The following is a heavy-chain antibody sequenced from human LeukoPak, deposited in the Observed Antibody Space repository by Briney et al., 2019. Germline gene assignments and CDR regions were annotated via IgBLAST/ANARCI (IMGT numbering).Heavy chain of an antibody. D-gene: IGHD3-22*01. J-gene: IGHJ4*02. CDR1: GVIFSKAR. V-gene: IGHV3-15*01. CDR3: TTDYYDSSGYAIDY. CDR2: LKSKTDGGTT. Sequence: GGGPRLSRAAPGVIFSKARMRGGRPAPGEGGKWGGRLKSKTDGGTTDYAAPVKGRFTISRDDSKNTLYLQMNSLKTEDTAVYYCTTDYYDSSGYAIDYWGQGTLVTVSS.